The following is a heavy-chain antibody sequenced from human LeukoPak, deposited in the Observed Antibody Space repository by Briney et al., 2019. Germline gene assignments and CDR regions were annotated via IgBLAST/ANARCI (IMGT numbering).Heavy chain of an antibody. V-gene: IGHV3-15*01. CDR2: IKSKSDGGTT. J-gene: IGHJ4*02. Sequence: GGSLRLSCAASGFTFTNAWMSRVRQAPGKGLEWVGRIKSKSDGGTTDYAAPVKGRVSISRDDSKNTLFLQMNSLKSEDTAVYYCARELGELSLGRVIGYWGQGTLVTVFS. CDR1: GFTFTNAW. CDR3: ARELGELSLGRVIGY. D-gene: IGHD3-16*02.